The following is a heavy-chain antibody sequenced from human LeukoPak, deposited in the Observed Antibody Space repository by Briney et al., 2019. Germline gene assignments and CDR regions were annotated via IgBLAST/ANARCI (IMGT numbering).Heavy chain of an antibody. CDR1: RFVFTNYY. CDR2: ISADGHTK. Sequence: GGSLRLSCVASRFVFTNYYMSWVRQTPGKGLDWIATISADGHTKYYADSAEGRFTISRDNAKDSFYLQMNSLRADDAAVYFCARAGTYGGSKVFDSWGHGTLVTVSS. CDR3: ARAGTYGGSKVFDS. D-gene: IGHD4/OR15-4a*01. V-gene: IGHV3-11*01. J-gene: IGHJ5*01.